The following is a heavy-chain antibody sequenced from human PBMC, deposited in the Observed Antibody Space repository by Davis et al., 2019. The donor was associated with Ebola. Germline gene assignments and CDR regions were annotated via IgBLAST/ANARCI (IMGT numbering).Heavy chain of an antibody. V-gene: IGHV3-21*01. J-gene: IGHJ4*02. CDR2: IISSSSYI. Sequence: PGGSLRLSCAASGFTFSGYVMNWVRQAPGKGLEWVSSIISSSSYIYYADSVKGRFTISRDNAKNSLYLQMNSLRAEDTAVYYCARSYCSSTSCYAHFDYWGQGTLVTVSS. CDR1: GFTFSGYV. CDR3: ARSYCSSTSCYAHFDY. D-gene: IGHD2-2*01.